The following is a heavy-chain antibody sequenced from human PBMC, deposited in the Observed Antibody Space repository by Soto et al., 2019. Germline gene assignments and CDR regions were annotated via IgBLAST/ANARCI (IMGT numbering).Heavy chain of an antibody. J-gene: IGHJ5*01. V-gene: IGHV3-30-3*01. D-gene: IGHD1-26*01. CDR3: ARRGRQAGNNGFDS. CDR2: ISNDETYK. Sequence: QVQLVESGGGVVQPGTSLRLSCAASGFTLSSYAMHWVRQPPGKGLEWVAVISNDETYKEYADSVKGRFTISRDNSKNTVDLQMNSLRVEDTAVYYCARRGRQAGNNGFDSWGQGVLVTVSS. CDR1: GFTLSSYA.